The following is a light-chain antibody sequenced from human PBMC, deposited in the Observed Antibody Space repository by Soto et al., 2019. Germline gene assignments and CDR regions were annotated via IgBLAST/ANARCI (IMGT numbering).Light chain of an antibody. CDR1: QSISPY. CDR2: MAP. V-gene: IGKV1-5*03. Sequence: IQMTQSPSTLSASAGDRVTITCRASQSISPYLAWYQQKPGKAPKLLIYMAPSLQSGVPSRFSGSGSGTEFTLTISSLQPDDFATYYCQQSNSYPWTFGQGTQVDIK. CDR3: QQSNSYPWT. J-gene: IGKJ1*01.